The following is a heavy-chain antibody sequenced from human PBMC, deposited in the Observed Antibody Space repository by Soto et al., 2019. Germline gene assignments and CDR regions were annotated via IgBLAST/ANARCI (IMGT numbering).Heavy chain of an antibody. CDR1: GYTFTSYG. V-gene: IGHV1-18*01. CDR2: ISAYNGNT. J-gene: IGHJ3*02. D-gene: IGHD5-12*01. Sequence: GASVKVSCKASGYTFTSYGISWVRHAPGQGLEWMGWISAYNGNTNYAQKLQGRVTMTTDTSTSTAYMELRSLRSDDTAVYYCARGREYSGYAALDIWGQGTMVTVSS. CDR3: ARGREYSGYAALDI.